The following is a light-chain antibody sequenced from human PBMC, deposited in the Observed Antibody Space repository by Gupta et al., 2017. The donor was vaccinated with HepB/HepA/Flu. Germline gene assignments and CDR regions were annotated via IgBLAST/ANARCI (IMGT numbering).Light chain of an antibody. J-gene: IGLJ3*02. CDR1: TGAVTSDHS. V-gene: IGLV7-43*01. CDR3: LLYYDDTRV. CDR2: TTT. Sequence: QTVVTQEPSLTVSPGGTVPLTCASTTGAVTSDHSPNWFQQKPGQPPRPLIYTTTRRHSWTPARFSGSLLGDKAALTLSGVQPEDEADYYCLLYYDDTRVFGGGTRLTVL.